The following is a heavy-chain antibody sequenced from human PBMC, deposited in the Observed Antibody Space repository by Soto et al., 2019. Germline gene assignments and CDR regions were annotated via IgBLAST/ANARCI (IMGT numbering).Heavy chain of an antibody. Sequence: SETQSLTCAVYGGSFSGYYWSWIRQPPGKGLEWIGEINHSGSTNYNPSLKSRVTISVDTSKNQFSLKLSSVTAADTAVYYCARAGDSSGPVALGYWGQGTLVTVSS. V-gene: IGHV4-34*01. CDR1: GGSFSGYY. CDR3: ARAGDSSGPVALGY. J-gene: IGHJ4*02. CDR2: INHSGST. D-gene: IGHD3-22*01.